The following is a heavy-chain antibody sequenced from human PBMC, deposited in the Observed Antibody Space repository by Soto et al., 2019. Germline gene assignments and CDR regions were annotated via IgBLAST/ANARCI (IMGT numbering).Heavy chain of an antibody. CDR3: ARGGRIVAAEYFDY. J-gene: IGHJ4*02. CDR1: GFTFSNYA. CDR2: ISYDGNKK. Sequence: GGSLRLSCAASGFTFSNYAIHWVRQAPGKGLEWVALISYDGNKKYNADSVKGRFTISRDNSKNTLYLQMNSLRTEDTAVYYCARGGRIVAAEYFDYWGQGALVTVSS. V-gene: IGHV3-30-3*01. D-gene: IGHD6-25*01.